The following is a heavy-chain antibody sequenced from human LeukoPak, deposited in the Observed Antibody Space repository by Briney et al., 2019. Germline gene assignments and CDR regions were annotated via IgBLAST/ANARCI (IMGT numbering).Heavy chain of an antibody. J-gene: IGHJ6*02. Sequence: ASVKVSCKVSGYTLTELSMHWVRQAPGKGLEWMGGFDPEDGETIYAQKFQGRVTMTEDTSTDTAYMELSSLRSEDTAVYYCASPMDQSLYYYYYYGMDVWGQGTTVTVSS. CDR1: GYTLTELS. D-gene: IGHD3-10*01. CDR2: FDPEDGET. CDR3: ASPMDQSLYYYYYYGMDV. V-gene: IGHV1-24*01.